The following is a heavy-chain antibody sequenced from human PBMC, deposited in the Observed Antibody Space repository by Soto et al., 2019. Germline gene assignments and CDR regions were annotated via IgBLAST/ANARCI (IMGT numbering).Heavy chain of an antibody. J-gene: IGHJ6*02. Sequence: GGSLRLSCAASGFTFSSYGMHWVRQAPGKGLEWVAVISYDGSNKYYADSVKGRFTISRDNSKNTLYLQMNSLRAEDTAVYYCAKDRGGGYCSSTSCYLVNGMDVWGQGTTVTVSS. CDR3: AKDRGGGYCSSTSCYLVNGMDV. D-gene: IGHD2-2*01. CDR2: ISYDGSNK. CDR1: GFTFSSYG. V-gene: IGHV3-30*18.